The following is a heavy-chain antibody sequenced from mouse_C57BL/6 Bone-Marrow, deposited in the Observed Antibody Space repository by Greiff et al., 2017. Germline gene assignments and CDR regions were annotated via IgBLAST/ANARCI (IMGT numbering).Heavy chain of an antibody. CDR2: IDPENGDT. D-gene: IGHD1-1*01. CDR3: TFTTVVAPFAY. Sequence: VQLQQSGAELVRPGASVKLSCTASGFNIKDDYMHWVKQRPEQGLEWIGWIDPENGDTEYASKFHGKATITADTSSNTAYLQLSSLTSEDTAVYYCTFTTVVAPFAYWGQGTLVTVSA. J-gene: IGHJ3*01. CDR1: GFNIKDDY. V-gene: IGHV14-4*01.